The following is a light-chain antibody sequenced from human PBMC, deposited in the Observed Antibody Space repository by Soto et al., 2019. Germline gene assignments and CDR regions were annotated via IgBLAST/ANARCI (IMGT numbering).Light chain of an antibody. CDR1: QSIAYY. CDR2: AAS. CDR3: QQSSNSPPYT. Sequence: DLQMTQSPSSLSASVGDRVTITCRASQSIAYYVNWFQQKPGKAPKLLIYAASSLQSGVPSRFSGSVSGTDFTLNISSLQPEDFATYYCQQSSNSPPYTFGQGT. J-gene: IGKJ2*01. V-gene: IGKV1-39*01.